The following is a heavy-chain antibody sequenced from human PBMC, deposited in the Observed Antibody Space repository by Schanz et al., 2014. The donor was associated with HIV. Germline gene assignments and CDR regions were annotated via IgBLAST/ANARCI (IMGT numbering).Heavy chain of an antibody. CDR3: ARGQPLVQRWFDP. J-gene: IGHJ5*02. V-gene: IGHV3-33*01. CDR1: GFTFRSYG. D-gene: IGHD6-13*01. Sequence: QVQLVESGGGVVQPGRSLRLSCAASGFTFRSYGMHWVRQPPGKGLEWVALIWYDGSNKIYADSVKGRFTISRDNSKNTLYLQMKSLRPEDTAVYYCARGQPLVQRWFDPWGQGTLVTVSS. CDR2: IWYDGSNK.